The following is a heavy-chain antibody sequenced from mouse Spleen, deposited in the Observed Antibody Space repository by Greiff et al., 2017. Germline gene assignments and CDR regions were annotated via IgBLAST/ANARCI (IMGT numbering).Heavy chain of an antibody. V-gene: IGHV1-39*01. CDR3: ARWRGSSRYYYAMDY. Sequence: EVQLVESGPELVKPGASVKISCKASGYSFTDYNMNWVKQSNGKSLEWIGVINPNYGTTSYNQKFKGKATLTVDQSSSTAYMQLNSLTSEDSAVYYCARWRGSSRYYYAMDYWGQGTSVTVSS. D-gene: IGHD1-1*01. J-gene: IGHJ4*01. CDR1: GYSFTDYN. CDR2: INPNYGTT.